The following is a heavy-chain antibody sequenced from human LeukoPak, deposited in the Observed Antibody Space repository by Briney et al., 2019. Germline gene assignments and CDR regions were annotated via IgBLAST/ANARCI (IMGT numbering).Heavy chain of an antibody. CDR1: GFTFSSYG. CDR3: AREEGSSWPPSPDY. J-gene: IGHJ4*02. Sequence: GRSLRLSCAASGFTFSSYGMHWVRQAPGKGLEWVAVISYDGSNKYYADSVKGRFTTSRDNSKNTLYLQMNSLRAEDTAVYYCAREEGSSWPPSPDYWGQGTLVTVSS. D-gene: IGHD6-13*01. CDR2: ISYDGSNK. V-gene: IGHV3-30*03.